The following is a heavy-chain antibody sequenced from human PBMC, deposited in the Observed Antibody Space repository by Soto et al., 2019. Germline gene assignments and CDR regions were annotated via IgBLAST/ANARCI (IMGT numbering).Heavy chain of an antibody. J-gene: IGHJ4*02. V-gene: IGHV1-3*01. D-gene: IGHD3-9*01. CDR3: ARSRPLVLRYFDWLSDY. Sequence: QVQLVQSGAEVKKPGASVKVSCKASGYTFTSYAMHWVRQAPGQRLEWMGWINAGNGNTKYSQKFQGRVTITRDTSASTAYMELSSLRSEDTAVYYCARSRPLVLRYFDWLSDYWGQGTLVTVSS. CDR1: GYTFTSYA. CDR2: INAGNGNT.